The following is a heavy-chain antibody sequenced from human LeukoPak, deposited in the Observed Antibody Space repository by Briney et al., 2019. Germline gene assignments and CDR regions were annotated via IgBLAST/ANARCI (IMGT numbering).Heavy chain of an antibody. J-gene: IGHJ6*02. CDR3: ARDSWEWLLSD. Sequence: GSSVKVSCKASGGTFSSYTISWVRQAPGQGLEWMGRIIPILGIADYAQKFQGRVTITADKSTSTAYMELSSLRSEDTAVYYCARDSWEWLLSDWGQGTTVTVSS. CDR1: GGTFSSYT. V-gene: IGHV1-69*04. D-gene: IGHD3-3*01. CDR2: IIPILGIA.